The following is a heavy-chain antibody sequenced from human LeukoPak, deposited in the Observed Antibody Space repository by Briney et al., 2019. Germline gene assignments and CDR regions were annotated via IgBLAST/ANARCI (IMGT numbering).Heavy chain of an antibody. CDR2: INDDGRYK. V-gene: IGHV3-30*02. CDR1: GFTFTSYG. D-gene: IGHD6-13*01. Sequence: GGSLRLSCAASGFTFTSYGMFWVRQAPGKGLEWVAAINDDGRYKYYADSVKGRFTISRDNSKNTLYVQMNSLRLEDTAVYHCAKRITSGGWYFDLWGRGTLAIVSS. CDR3: AKRITSGGWYFDL. J-gene: IGHJ2*01.